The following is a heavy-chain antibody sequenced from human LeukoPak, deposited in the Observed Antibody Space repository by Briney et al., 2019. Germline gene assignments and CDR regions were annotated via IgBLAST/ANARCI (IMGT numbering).Heavy chain of an antibody. CDR2: VKSKTDGGTT. Sequence: PGGSLRPSCTASGFTFSNAWMSWVRQAPGKGLEWVGRVKSKTDGGTTDYAAPVKGRFTISRDDSKYTLFLQMNSLKTEDTAVYYCAVTGTTIDYWGQGTLVTVSS. J-gene: IGHJ4*02. CDR1: GFTFSNAW. CDR3: AVTGTTIDY. D-gene: IGHD1-1*01. V-gene: IGHV3-15*01.